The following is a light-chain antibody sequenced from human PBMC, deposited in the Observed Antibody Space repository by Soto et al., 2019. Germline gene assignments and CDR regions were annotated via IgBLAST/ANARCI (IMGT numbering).Light chain of an antibody. CDR3: QQRSNWPST. CDR1: QSVSSY. Sequence: EIVLTQSPATLPLSPGERAALSCRASQSVSSYLAWYQQKPGQAPRLLIYDASKRATGIPARFSGSGSGTDFTLTISSLEPEDFAVYFCQQRSNWPSTFGGGTKVDIK. J-gene: IGKJ4*01. CDR2: DAS. V-gene: IGKV3-11*01.